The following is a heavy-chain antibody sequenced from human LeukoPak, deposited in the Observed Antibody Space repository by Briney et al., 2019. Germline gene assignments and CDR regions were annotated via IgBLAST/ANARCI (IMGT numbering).Heavy chain of an antibody. D-gene: IGHD5-18*01. CDR2: ISSSSSYT. Sequence: GGSLRLSCAASGFTFSDYYMSWIRQAPGKGLEWVSYISSSSSYTNYADSAKGRFTISRDNAKNSLYLQMNSLRAEDTAVYYCARGVRGYSYGPSGYWGQGTLVTVSS. V-gene: IGHV3-11*06. CDR3: ARGVRGYSYGPSGY. J-gene: IGHJ4*02. CDR1: GFTFSDYY.